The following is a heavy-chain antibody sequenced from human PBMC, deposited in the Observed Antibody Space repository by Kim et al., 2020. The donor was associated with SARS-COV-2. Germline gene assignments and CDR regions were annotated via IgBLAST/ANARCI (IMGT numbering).Heavy chain of an antibody. D-gene: IGHD3-22*01. V-gene: IGHV3-23*01. J-gene: IGHJ4*02. Sequence: ADSVKGRFTISRDNSKNTLYLQMNRLRAEDTAVYYCAKDLALSYYDRYDYWGQGTLVTVSS. CDR3: AKDLALSYYDRYDY.